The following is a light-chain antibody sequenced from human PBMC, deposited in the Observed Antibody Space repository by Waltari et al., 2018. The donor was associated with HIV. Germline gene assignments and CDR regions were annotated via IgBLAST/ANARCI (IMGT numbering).Light chain of an antibody. CDR2: EVT. Sequence: QSALTQPPSASGSPGQSVTISCTGTSSDVGGYNFVSWYQQHPGKAPKLMIYEVTKRPSGVPDRCSGSKSGNTASLTVSGLQVEDEADYYCSSYAGSDNVYVFGTGTKVTVL. CDR3: SSYAGSDNVYV. J-gene: IGLJ1*01. CDR1: SSDVGGYNF. V-gene: IGLV2-8*01.